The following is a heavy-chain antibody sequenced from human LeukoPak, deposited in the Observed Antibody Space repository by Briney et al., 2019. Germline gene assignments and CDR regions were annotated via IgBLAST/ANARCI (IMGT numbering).Heavy chain of an antibody. CDR1: GGSISSGGYS. CDR2: IYHSGST. D-gene: IGHD5-12*01. Sequence: SQTLSLTCAVSGGSISSGGYSWSWIRQPPGKGLEWVGYIYHSGSTYYNPSLKSRVTISVDRSKNQFSLKLSSVTAADTAVYYCATRSGYSGYGGFDYWGQGTLVTVSS. CDR3: ATRSGYSGYGGFDY. V-gene: IGHV4-30-2*01. J-gene: IGHJ4*02.